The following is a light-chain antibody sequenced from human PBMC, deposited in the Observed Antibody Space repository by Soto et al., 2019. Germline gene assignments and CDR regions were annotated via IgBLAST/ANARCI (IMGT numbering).Light chain of an antibody. CDR3: QQTDSFPRT. J-gene: IGKJ1*01. V-gene: IGKV1-39*01. CDR2: AAS. CDR1: QSISSY. Sequence: DIQMTQSPSSLYASVGDRVTITCRASQSISSYLNWYQHKPGKAPKLLIYAASSLQTGVPSRFSGSRSGTDFALTISSLQRDDFATYYCQQTDSFPRTFGQGTKV.